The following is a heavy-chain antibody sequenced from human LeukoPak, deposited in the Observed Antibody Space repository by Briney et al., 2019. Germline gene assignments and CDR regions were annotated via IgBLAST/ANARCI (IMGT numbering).Heavy chain of an antibody. CDR1: GFSFTYYT. CDR3: AKDLYYDSSGRAPDFDY. V-gene: IGHV3-30*18. CDR2: ISYDGSNK. Sequence: GGSLRLSCAASGFSFTYYTMYWVRQAPGKGLEWAAVISYDGSNKYYADSVKGRFTISRDNSKNTLYLQMNSVRAEDTAVYYCAKDLYYDSSGRAPDFDYWGQGTLVTVSS. J-gene: IGHJ4*02. D-gene: IGHD3-22*01.